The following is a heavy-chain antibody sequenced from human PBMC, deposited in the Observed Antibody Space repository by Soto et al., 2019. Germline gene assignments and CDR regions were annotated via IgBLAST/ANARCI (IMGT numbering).Heavy chain of an antibody. Sequence: EVQLLESGGGLVQPGGSLRLSCAASGFTFSSYALNWVRQAPGKGLAWVSVISGSGDNTYYADAVEGRFTISRDNSKNTVYLHMNSLRAEDTAVYYCAKDLGTDDFWSAYYTYYYMDVWGKGTTVTVSS. CDR2: ISGSGDNT. D-gene: IGHD3-3*01. J-gene: IGHJ6*03. CDR3: AKDLGTDDFWSAYYTYYYMDV. CDR1: GFTFSSYA. V-gene: IGHV3-23*01.